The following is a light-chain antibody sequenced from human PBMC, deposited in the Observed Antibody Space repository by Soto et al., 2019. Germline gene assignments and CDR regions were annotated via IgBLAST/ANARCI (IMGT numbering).Light chain of an antibody. CDR3: SSYGGANNLI. V-gene: IGLV2-8*01. J-gene: IGLJ2*01. CDR2: EVS. Sequence: HSALTQPPSASGSPGQSVTISCTGTSGDVGGYNYVSWYQQHPGKAPKLMIWEVSKRPSGVPDRFSGSKSGNTASLTVSGLQAEDDADYYCSSYGGANNLIFGGGTKLTVL. CDR1: SGDVGGYNY.